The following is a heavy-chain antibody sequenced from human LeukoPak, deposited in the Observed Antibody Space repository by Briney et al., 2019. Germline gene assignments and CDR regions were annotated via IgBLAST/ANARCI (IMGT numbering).Heavy chain of an antibody. D-gene: IGHD6-13*01. CDR3: AADSSSWFPVDFDF. CDR1: GFILSAHS. CDR2: ISGSGRSI. V-gene: IGHV3-48*04. J-gene: IGHJ4*02. Sequence: QTGGSLRLSCAASGFILSAHSMNWVRQAPGKGLEWVSYISGSGRSIDYADSVGGRFTISRDNVKKSLYLQMNSLRAEDTALYYCAADSSSWFPVDFDFWGQGALVTVSS.